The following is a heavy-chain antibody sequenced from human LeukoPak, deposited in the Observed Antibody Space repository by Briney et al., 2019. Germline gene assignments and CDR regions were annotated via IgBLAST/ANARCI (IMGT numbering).Heavy chain of an antibody. J-gene: IGHJ4*02. CDR1: SYSISSHYY. CDR3: ARNLVGAPRYFDF. Sequence: SETLSLTCTVSSYSISSHYYWGWIRQPPGKGLEWIGSAYHSGSTYYNPSLKSRVTISVDTSKNQFSLELTSVTAADTAVYYCARNLVGAPRYFDFWGQGTLVTVSS. D-gene: IGHD1-26*01. CDR2: AYHSGST. V-gene: IGHV4-38-2*02.